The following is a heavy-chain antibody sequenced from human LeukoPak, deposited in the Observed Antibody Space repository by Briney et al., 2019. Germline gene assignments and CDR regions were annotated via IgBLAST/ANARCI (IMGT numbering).Heavy chain of an antibody. D-gene: IGHD1-26*01. CDR2: ISSDGDST. Sequence: GGSLRLSCSASGLTFSSYAMHWVRQAPGKGLEYVSAISSDGDSTYHADSVKGRFTISRDNSKNTLYLQMSSLRTEDTAVYYCVSSSASSGANCFDPWGQGTLVIVSS. CDR3: VSSSASSGANCFDP. V-gene: IGHV3-64D*09. CDR1: GLTFSSYA. J-gene: IGHJ5*02.